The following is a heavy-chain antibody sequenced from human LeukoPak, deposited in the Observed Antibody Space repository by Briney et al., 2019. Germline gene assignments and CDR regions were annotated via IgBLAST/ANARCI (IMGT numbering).Heavy chain of an antibody. CDR3: ARDRRVTMVGVVTHRWFDP. D-gene: IGHD3-3*01. J-gene: IGHJ5*01. Sequence: SETLSLTCTVSRGSISCGAYYWSWIRQLPGEGLEWIGYIYNSGSTDYHPSLKGRVTISVDTSKNQFSLKLSSVTAADTAVYYCARDRRVTMVGVVTHRWFDPWGQGTLVTVSS. CDR2: IYNSGST. V-gene: IGHV4-31*03. CDR1: RGSISCGAYY.